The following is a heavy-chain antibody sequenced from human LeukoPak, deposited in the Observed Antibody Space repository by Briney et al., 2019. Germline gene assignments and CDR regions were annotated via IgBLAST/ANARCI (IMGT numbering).Heavy chain of an antibody. CDR1: GFTFSSYA. CDR2: ISGSGGST. Sequence: QPGGSLRLSCAASGFTFSSYAMSWVRQAPGKGLEWVSAISGSGGSTYYADSVKGRFTNSRDNSKNTLYLQMNSLRAEDTAVYYCAKDLGIAAAGRYYFDYWGQGTLVTVSS. CDR3: AKDLGIAAAGRYYFDY. V-gene: IGHV3-23*01. D-gene: IGHD6-13*01. J-gene: IGHJ4*02.